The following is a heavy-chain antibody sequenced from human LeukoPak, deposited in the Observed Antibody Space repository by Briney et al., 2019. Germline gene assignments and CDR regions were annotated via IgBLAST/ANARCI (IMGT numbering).Heavy chain of an antibody. V-gene: IGHV1-2*02. CDR3: AAYDILTGQSIAF. CDR1: GYTFTSYD. Sequence: GASVKVSCKASGYTFTSYDLHLVRQAPGQVLEWMGWINPSSGDTNYAQKFQGRVTMTRDTSISTAYMELSRLRSDHTALYYYAAYDILTGQSIAFWRQGTLVTVSS. J-gene: IGHJ4*02. D-gene: IGHD3-9*01. CDR2: INPSSGDT.